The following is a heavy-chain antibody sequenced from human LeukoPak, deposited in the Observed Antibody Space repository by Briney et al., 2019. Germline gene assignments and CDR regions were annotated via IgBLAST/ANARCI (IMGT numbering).Heavy chain of an antibody. J-gene: IGHJ4*02. CDR2: IRYDGSNK. Sequence: GGSLRLSCATSGFIFSSYGMHWVRQAPGKGLEWVAFIRYDGSNKYYADSVKGRITISRDNSKNTLYLQMNSLRAEDTAVYYCAKGNYYDSSAYNYFDYWGQGTLVTVSP. CDR3: AKGNYYDSSAYNYFDY. CDR1: GFIFSSYG. D-gene: IGHD3-22*01. V-gene: IGHV3-30*02.